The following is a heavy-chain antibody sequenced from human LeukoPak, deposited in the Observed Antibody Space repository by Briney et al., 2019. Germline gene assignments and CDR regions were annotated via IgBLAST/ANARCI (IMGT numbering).Heavy chain of an antibody. CDR2: IYHSGST. CDR1: GGSISSSNW. CDR3: ARLGVGYYDSSGYYY. J-gene: IGHJ4*02. D-gene: IGHD3-22*01. Sequence: PSRTLSLTCAVSGGSISSSNWWGWVRQPPGKGVEGIGEIYHSGSTNYNPSLKSRVTISVDKSKNQFSLKLSSVTAADTAVYYCARLGVGYYDSSGYYYWGQGTLVTVSS. V-gene: IGHV4-4*02.